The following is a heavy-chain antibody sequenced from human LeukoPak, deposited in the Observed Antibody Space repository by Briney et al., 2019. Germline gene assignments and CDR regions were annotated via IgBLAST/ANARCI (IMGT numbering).Heavy chain of an antibody. CDR1: GFTFSSYA. J-gene: IGHJ4*02. CDR2: ISYDGSNK. V-gene: IGHV3-30-3*01. D-gene: IGHD6-13*01. Sequence: GGSLRLSCAASGFTFSSYAMHWVRQAPGKGLEWVAVISYDGSNKYYADSVKGRFTISRDNSKNMLYLQMNSLRAEDTAVYYCARDGGAAAGIDYWGQGTLVTVSS. CDR3: ARDGGAAAGIDY.